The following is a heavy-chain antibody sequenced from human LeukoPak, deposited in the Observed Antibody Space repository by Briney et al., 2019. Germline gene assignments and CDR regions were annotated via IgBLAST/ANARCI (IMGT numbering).Heavy chain of an antibody. CDR1: GFTFSSYS. CDR3: ARDLWVEGGGFDY. D-gene: IGHD3-16*01. J-gene: IGHJ4*02. CDR2: ISSSSSTI. Sequence: GGSLRLSCAASGFTFSSYSMNWVRQAPGKGLEWVSYISSSSSTIYYADSVKGRFTISRDNAKNSLYLQMNSLRAEDTAVYYCARDLWVEGGGFDYWGQGTLVTVSS. V-gene: IGHV3-48*01.